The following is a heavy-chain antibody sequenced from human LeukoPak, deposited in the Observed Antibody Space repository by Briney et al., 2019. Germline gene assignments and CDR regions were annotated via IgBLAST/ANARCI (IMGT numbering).Heavy chain of an antibody. J-gene: IGHJ4*02. CDR3: TRAHDYGDFPFGY. CDR1: GLTFRNAW. Sequence: GGSLRLSCAASGLTFRNAWMTWVRQAPGKGLEWVGFIRSKAYGGTTEYAASVKGRFTISRDDSKSIAYLQMNSLKTEDTAVYYCTRAHDYGDFPFGYWGQGTLVTVSS. V-gene: IGHV3-49*02. D-gene: IGHD4-17*01. CDR2: IRSKAYGGTT.